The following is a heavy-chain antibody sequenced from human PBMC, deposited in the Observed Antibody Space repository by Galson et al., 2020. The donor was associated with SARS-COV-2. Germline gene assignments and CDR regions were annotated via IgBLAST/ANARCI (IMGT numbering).Heavy chain of an antibody. CDR2: IFIGGGT. J-gene: IGHJ4*02. CDR1: GFIVSSDY. Sequence: GESLKISCSASGFIVSSDYMSWVRQAPGRGLEWISVIFIGGGTNYADSVKGRFTISRDNSKNTLFLQMNRLTVDDTGVYYCATPGGADWGQGTRGTVS. CDR3: ATPGGAD. V-gene: IGHV3-53*01. D-gene: IGHD3-10*01.